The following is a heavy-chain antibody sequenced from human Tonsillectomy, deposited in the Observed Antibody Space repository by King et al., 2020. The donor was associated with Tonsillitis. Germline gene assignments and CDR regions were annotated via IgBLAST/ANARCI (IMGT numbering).Heavy chain of an antibody. V-gene: IGHV1-2*02. D-gene: IGHD6-19*01. Sequence: VQLVESGAEVKKPGASVKVSCKASGYTFTGYHMHWVRQAPGQGLEWMGWINPNSGGTNYAQKFQGRVTMTRDTSITTAYMGLSRLRSDDTAVYYCARGGIAVAGTDYYYYMDVWGKGTTVTVSS. CDR3: ARGGIAVAGTDYYYYMDV. CDR1: GYTFTGYH. CDR2: INPNSGGT. J-gene: IGHJ6*03.